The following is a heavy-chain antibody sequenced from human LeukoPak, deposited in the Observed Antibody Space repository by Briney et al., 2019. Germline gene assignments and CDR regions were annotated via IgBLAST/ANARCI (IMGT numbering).Heavy chain of an antibody. CDR1: GGSISSYY. D-gene: IGHD2-2*01. Sequence: SETLSLTCTVSGGSISSYYWSWIRQPAGKGLEWIGRIYTSGTTNYNPSLKSRVTMSVDTSKNQFSLKLSSVTAADTAVYYCARGFGDCSSTSCYDYYYYYGMDVWGKGTTVTVSS. V-gene: IGHV4-4*07. J-gene: IGHJ6*04. CDR2: IYTSGTT. CDR3: ARGFGDCSSTSCYDYYYYYGMDV.